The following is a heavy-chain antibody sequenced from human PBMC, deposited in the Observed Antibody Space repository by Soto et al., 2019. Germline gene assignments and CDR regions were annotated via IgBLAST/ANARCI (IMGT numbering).Heavy chain of an antibody. CDR3: ARHWSSTSCYFGMDD. D-gene: IGHD2-2*01. Sequence: GESLKISCKGSGYSFTSYWIGWVRQMPGKGLEWMGIIYPGDSDTRYSPSFQGQVTISADKSISTAYLQWSSLKASDTAMYYCARHWSSTSCYFGMDDWGKGTTGTVSS. V-gene: IGHV5-51*01. CDR2: IYPGDSDT. CDR1: GYSFTSYW. J-gene: IGHJ6*04.